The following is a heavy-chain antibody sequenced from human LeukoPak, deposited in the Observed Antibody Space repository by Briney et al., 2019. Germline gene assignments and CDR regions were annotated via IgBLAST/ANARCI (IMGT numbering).Heavy chain of an antibody. CDR3: ALKAGASTPESVDFDY. D-gene: IGHD1-26*01. CDR1: GGSFSGYY. V-gene: IGHV4-34*01. Sequence: PSETLSLTCAVYGGSFSGYYWSWIRQPPGKGLEWIGEINHSGSTNYNPSLKSRVTISVDTSKNQFSLKLSSVTAADTAVYYCALKAGASTPESVDFDYWGQGTLVTVSS. J-gene: IGHJ4*02. CDR2: INHSGST.